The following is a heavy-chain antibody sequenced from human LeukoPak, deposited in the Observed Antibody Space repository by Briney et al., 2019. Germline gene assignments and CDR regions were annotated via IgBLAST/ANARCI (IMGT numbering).Heavy chain of an antibody. V-gene: IGHV3-64*01. CDR3: ARGLRLGELSLFDC. CDR2: ISSNGGST. J-gene: IGHJ4*02. CDR1: GFTFSSYA. D-gene: IGHD3-16*02. Sequence: GGSLRLSCAASGFTFSSYAMHWVRQAPGKGLEYVSAISSNGGSTYYANSVKGRFTISRDNSKNTLYLQMGSLRAEDMAVYYCARGLRLGELSLFDCWGQGTLVTVSS.